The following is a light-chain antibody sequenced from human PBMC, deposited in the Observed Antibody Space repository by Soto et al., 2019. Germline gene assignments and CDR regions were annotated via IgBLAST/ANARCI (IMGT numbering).Light chain of an antibody. CDR1: QSVSSY. V-gene: IGKV3-11*01. CDR2: DAS. CDR3: QQRSTWPYT. J-gene: IGKJ2*01. Sequence: EIVLTQSPATLSLSPGERATLSCRANQSVSSYLAWYQQKPGQAPRLLIYDASHRATDIPARFSGSGSGTDFTLTISSLEPEDFSVYYCQQRSTWPYTFGQGTKLEIK.